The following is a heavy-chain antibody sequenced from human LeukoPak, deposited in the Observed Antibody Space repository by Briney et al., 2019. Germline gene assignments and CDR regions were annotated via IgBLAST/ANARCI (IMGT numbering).Heavy chain of an antibody. Sequence: SGTLSLTCAVSGGSISSSNWWSWVRQPPGKGLEWIGEINHSGSTNYNPSLKSRVTISVDTSKNQFSLKLSSVTAADTAVYYCARGPRYFDWLLWRDYYMDVWGKGTTVTVSS. CDR3: ARGPRYFDWLLWRDYYMDV. CDR1: GGSISSSNW. D-gene: IGHD3-9*01. CDR2: INHSGST. V-gene: IGHV4-4*02. J-gene: IGHJ6*03.